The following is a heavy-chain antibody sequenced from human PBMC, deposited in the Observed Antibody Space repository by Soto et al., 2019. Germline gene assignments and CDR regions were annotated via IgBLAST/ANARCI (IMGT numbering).Heavy chain of an antibody. CDR3: ARGGIGYCSGGSCHLGYFDY. Sequence: GGSLRLSCAASGFTVSSNYMSWVRQAPGKGLEWVSVIYSGGSTYYADSVKGRFTISRDNSKNTLYLQMNSLRAEDTAVYYCARGGIGYCSGGSCHLGYFDYWGQGTLVTVSS. V-gene: IGHV3-66*01. CDR1: GFTVSSNY. CDR2: IYSGGST. J-gene: IGHJ4*02. D-gene: IGHD2-15*01.